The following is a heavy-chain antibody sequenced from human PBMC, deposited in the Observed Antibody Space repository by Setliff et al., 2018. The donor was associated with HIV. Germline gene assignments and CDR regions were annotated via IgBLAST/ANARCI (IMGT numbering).Heavy chain of an antibody. J-gene: IGHJ4*02. CDR3: ASPRLDWSFSHFDY. Sequence: SVKVSCKASGGTFTSSAISWVRQARGQGLEWMGAIIPHFDAPQYAQKFQGRVTITADQSTSTAYMELSGLTSEDTAVYYCASPRLDWSFSHFDYWGQGTPVTGSS. D-gene: IGHD3-9*01. CDR1: GGTFTSSA. CDR2: IIPHFDAP. V-gene: IGHV1-69*13.